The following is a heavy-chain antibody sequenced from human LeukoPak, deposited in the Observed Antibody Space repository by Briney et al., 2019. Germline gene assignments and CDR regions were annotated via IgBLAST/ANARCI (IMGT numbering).Heavy chain of an antibody. Sequence: PGGSLRLSCAASGFTFSSYAMSWDRQAPGKGLEWVSAISGSGGSTYYADSAKGRFTISRDNSKNTLYLQMNSLRAEDTAVYYCAKEGYYDSSGYYWGQGTLVTVSS. D-gene: IGHD3-22*01. CDR3: AKEGYYDSSGYY. J-gene: IGHJ4*02. CDR2: ISGSGGST. V-gene: IGHV3-23*01. CDR1: GFTFSSYA.